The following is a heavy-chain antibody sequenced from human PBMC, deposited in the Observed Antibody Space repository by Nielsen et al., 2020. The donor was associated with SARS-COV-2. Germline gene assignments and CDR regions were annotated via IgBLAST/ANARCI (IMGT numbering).Heavy chain of an antibody. CDR1: GGSISSGGYY. V-gene: IGHV4-31*03. D-gene: IGHD2-15*01. CDR3: ARRALGYCSGGSCFDAFDI. Sequence: SETLSLTCTVSGGSISSGGYYWSWIRQHPGKGLEWIGYIYYSGSTYYNPSLKSRVTISVDTSKNQFSLKLSSVTAADTAVYYCARRALGYCSGGSCFDAFDIWGQGTMVTVSS. CDR2: IYYSGST. J-gene: IGHJ3*02.